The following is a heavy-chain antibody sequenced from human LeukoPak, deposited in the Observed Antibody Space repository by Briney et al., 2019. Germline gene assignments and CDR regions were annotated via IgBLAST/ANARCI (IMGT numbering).Heavy chain of an antibody. CDR1: GGSFSGYY. Sequence: SETLSLTCAVYGGSFSGYYWSWIRQPPGKGLEWIGEINHSGSTNYNPSLKSRVTISVDTSKNQFSLKLSSVTAADTAVYYCARGRGIGSSWYIYYYYYMDVWGKGTTVTVSS. J-gene: IGHJ6*03. CDR2: INHSGST. V-gene: IGHV4-34*01. D-gene: IGHD6-13*01. CDR3: ARGRGIGSSWYIYYYYYMDV.